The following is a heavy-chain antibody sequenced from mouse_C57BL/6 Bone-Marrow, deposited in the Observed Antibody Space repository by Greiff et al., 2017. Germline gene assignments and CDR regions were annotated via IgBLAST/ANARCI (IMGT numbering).Heavy chain of an antibody. J-gene: IGHJ3*01. CDR3: ARYAPFAY. CDR2: IHPNSGSN. CDR1: GYTFTSYW. V-gene: IGHV1-64*01. Sequence: QVQLQQPGAELVKPGASVKLSCKASGYTFTSYWMPWVKQRPGQGLEWIGMIHPNSGSNNYNEKFKSKATLPVDKSSSTAYMKRSSLTSEDSAVYYCARYAPFAYWGQGTLVTVSA.